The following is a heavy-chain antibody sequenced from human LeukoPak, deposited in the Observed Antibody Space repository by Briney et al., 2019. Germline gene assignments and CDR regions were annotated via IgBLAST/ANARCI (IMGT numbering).Heavy chain of an antibody. Sequence: SGPTLVNPTQTLTLTCTLSGFSLSTSGVGGGWIRQPPGKALEWLALIYWDDDKRYNSSLKSRLTITKDTSKNQVVLTMTNVDPVDTATYYCVHRRIYSPFDYWGQGALVTVSS. V-gene: IGHV2-5*02. CDR1: GFSLSTSGVG. D-gene: IGHD4-11*01. CDR3: VHRRIYSPFDY. CDR2: IYWDDDK. J-gene: IGHJ4*02.